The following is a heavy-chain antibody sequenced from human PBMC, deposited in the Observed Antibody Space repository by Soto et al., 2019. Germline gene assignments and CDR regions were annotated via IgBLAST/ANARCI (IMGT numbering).Heavy chain of an antibody. CDR1: GGTFSSYP. D-gene: IGHD1-1*01. Sequence: QVQLVQSGAEVKKPGSSVKVSCKASGGTFSSYPLTWVRQAPGQGLEWLGGIIPIFGIVNSAQKFQGRVSITADEATSTAFMELTSLTSEDTAVYYCARPLTTGTTKGYDYWGQGPLVTVAS. J-gene: IGHJ4*02. CDR3: ARPLTTGTTKGYDY. V-gene: IGHV1-69*01. CDR2: IIPIFGIV.